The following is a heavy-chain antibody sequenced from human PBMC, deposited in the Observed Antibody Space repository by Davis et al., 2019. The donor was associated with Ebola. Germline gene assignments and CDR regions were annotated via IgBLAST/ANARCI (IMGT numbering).Heavy chain of an antibody. Sequence: ASVKVSCKASGYTFTNYGITWVRQAPGQGLEWMGWINPHNGNTNYAQNVQGRVIMTSDTATTTAYMEVGSLRAEDTAVYYCARESLPVTMIVVVISHFDYWGQGTLVTVSS. J-gene: IGHJ4*02. CDR3: ARESLPVTMIVVVISHFDY. CDR1: GYTFTNYG. CDR2: INPHNGNT. D-gene: IGHD3-22*01. V-gene: IGHV1-18*04.